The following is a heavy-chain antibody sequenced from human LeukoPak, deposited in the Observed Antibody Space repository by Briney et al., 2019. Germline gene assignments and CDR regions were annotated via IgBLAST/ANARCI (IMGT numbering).Heavy chain of an antibody. J-gene: IGHJ4*02. CDR1: GGSFSGYY. CDR2: IKQDGSEK. V-gene: IGHV3-7*05. D-gene: IGHD2/OR15-2a*01. CDR3: ARDFH. Sequence: ETLSLTCAVYGGSFSGYYWSWIRQAPGQGLEWVANIKQDGSEKYYVDSVKGRFTISRDNARNSLYLQMNSLRAEDTAVYYCARDFHWGQGTLVTVSS.